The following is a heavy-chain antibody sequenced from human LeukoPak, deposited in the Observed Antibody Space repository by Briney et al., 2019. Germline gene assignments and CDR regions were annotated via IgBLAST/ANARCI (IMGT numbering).Heavy chain of an antibody. V-gene: IGHV5-10-1*01. Sequence: GESLKISCKGSGYGFTSYWISWVRQMPGKGLEWMGRIDPSDSYTNYSPSFQGHVTISADKSISTAYLQWSSLKASDTAMYYCARAAYYDSSGYLHAFDIWGQGTMVTVSS. CDR1: GYGFTSYW. D-gene: IGHD3-22*01. J-gene: IGHJ3*02. CDR2: IDPSDSYT. CDR3: ARAAYYDSSGYLHAFDI.